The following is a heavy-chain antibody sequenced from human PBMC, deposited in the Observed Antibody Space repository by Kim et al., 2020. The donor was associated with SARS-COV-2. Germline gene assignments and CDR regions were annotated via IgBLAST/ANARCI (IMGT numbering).Heavy chain of an antibody. CDR2: ISYDGSNK. J-gene: IGHJ4*02. V-gene: IGHV3-30-3*01. CDR1: GFTFSSYA. CDR3: ASEAFEYDILTGFDY. Sequence: GGSLRLSCAASGFTFSSYAMHWVRQAPGKGLEWVAVISYDGSNKYYADSVKGRFTISRDNSKNTLYLQMNSLRAEDTAVYYCASEAFEYDILTGFDYWGQGTLVTVSS. D-gene: IGHD3-9*01.